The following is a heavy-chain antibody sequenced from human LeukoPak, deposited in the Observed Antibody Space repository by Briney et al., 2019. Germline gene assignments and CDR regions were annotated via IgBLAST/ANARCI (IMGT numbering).Heavy chain of an antibody. CDR3: ARDSSITMIVVVTYGGFDY. D-gene: IGHD3-22*01. V-gene: IGHV3-30-3*01. Sequence: PGRSLRLSCAASGFTFSSYAMHWVRQAPGKGLEWVAVISYDGSNKYYADSVKGRFTISRGNSKNTLYLQMNSLRAEDTAVYYCARDSSITMIVVVTYGGFDYWGQGTLVTVSS. CDR2: ISYDGSNK. CDR1: GFTFSSYA. J-gene: IGHJ4*02.